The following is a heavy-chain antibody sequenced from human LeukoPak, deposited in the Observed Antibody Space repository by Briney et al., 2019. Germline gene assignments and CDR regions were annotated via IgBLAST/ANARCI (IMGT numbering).Heavy chain of an antibody. CDR1: GFTFSSYG. V-gene: IGHV3-30*18. CDR3: AKDKGGYFDY. CDR2: ISYDGSNK. Sequence: GGSLRLSCAASGFTFSSYGMPWVRQAPGKGLEWVAVISYDGSNKYYADSVKGRFTISRDNSKNTLYLQMNSLRAEDTAVYYCAKDKGGYFDYWGQGTLVTVSS. D-gene: IGHD2-15*01. J-gene: IGHJ4*02.